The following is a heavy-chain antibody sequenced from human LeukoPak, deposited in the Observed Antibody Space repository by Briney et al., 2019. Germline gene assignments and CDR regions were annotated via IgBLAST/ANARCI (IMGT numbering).Heavy chain of an antibody. CDR2: INSDGSST. J-gene: IGHJ6*02. Sequence: GGSLRLSCAASGFTFSSYWMHWVRQAPGKGLVWVSRINSDGSSTSYADSVKGRFTISRDNSKNTLYLQMNSLRAEDTAVYYCAKAPRRWAAGTSYYYYYGMDVWGQGTTVTVSS. CDR3: AKAPRRWAAGTSYYYYYGMDV. D-gene: IGHD6-13*01. CDR1: GFTFSSYW. V-gene: IGHV3-74*01.